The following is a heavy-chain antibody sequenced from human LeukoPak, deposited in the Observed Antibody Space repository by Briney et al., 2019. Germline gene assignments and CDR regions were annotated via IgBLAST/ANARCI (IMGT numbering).Heavy chain of an antibody. J-gene: IGHJ4*02. V-gene: IGHV3-23*01. Sequence: GGSLRLSCAASRFTFNSYAMSWVRQAPGKGLEWVSVIGGSNGITFYVGSVKGRFAISRDNSKDTLYLQMNSLRAEDTAVYYCARNENSGWGYFDYWGQGTLVTVSS. CDR2: IGGSNGIT. CDR1: RFTFNSYA. CDR3: ARNENSGWGYFDY. D-gene: IGHD5-12*01.